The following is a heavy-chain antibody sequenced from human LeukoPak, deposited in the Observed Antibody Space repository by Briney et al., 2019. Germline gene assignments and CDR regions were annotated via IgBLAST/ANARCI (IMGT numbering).Heavy chain of an antibody. D-gene: IGHD6-19*01. CDR3: ARDDPSSGWYGNWFDP. CDR1: GGSVSSGSYY. CDR2: IYYSGST. Sequence: SETLSLTCTVSGGSVSSGSYYWSWIRQPPGKGLEWIGYIYYSGSTNYNPSLKSRVTISVDTSKNQFSLKLSSVTAADTAVYYCARDDPSSGWYGNWFDPWGQGTLVTVSS. J-gene: IGHJ5*02. V-gene: IGHV4-61*01.